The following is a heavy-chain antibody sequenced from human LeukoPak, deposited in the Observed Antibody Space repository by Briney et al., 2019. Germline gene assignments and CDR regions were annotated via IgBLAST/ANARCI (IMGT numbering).Heavy chain of an antibody. CDR3: ARDLREATAMANYFDY. J-gene: IGHJ4*02. D-gene: IGHD5-18*01. CDR1: GGTFSSYA. V-gene: IGHV1-69*06. Sequence: SVKVSCKASGGTFSSYAISWVRQAPGQGLEWMGGIIPIFGTANYAQKFQGRVTITADKSTSTAYMELSSLRSEDTAVYYCARDLREATAMANYFDYWDQGTLVTVSS. CDR2: IIPIFGTA.